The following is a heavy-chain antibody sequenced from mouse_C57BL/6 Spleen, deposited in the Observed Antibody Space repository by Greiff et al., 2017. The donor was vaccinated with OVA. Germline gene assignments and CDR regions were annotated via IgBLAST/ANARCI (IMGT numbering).Heavy chain of an antibody. D-gene: IGHD2-5*01. Sequence: EVQRVESEGGLVQPGSSMKLSCTASGFTFSDYYMAWVRQVPEKGLEWVANINYDGSSTYYLDSLKSRFIISRDNAKNILYLQMSSLKSEDTATYYCARDRAYYSNYGYFDYWGQGTTLTVSS. V-gene: IGHV5-16*01. J-gene: IGHJ2*01. CDR3: ARDRAYYSNYGYFDY. CDR2: INYDGSST. CDR1: GFTFSDYY.